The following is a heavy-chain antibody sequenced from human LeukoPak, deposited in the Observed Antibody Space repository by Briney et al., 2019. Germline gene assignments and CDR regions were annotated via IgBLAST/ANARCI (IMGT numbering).Heavy chain of an antibody. J-gene: IGHJ4*02. Sequence: ASVKVSCKASGYTFTGYYMHWVRQAPGQGLEWMGWINPNSGGTNYAQKFQGRVTMTRDTSISTAYMELSRLRSDDTAVYYCARGDGIAVADTFDYWGQGTLVTVSS. CDR2: INPNSGGT. CDR3: ARGDGIAVADTFDY. D-gene: IGHD6-19*01. V-gene: IGHV1-2*02. CDR1: GYTFTGYY.